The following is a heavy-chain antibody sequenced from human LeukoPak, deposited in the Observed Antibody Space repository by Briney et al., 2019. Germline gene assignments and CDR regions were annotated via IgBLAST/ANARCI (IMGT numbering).Heavy chain of an antibody. V-gene: IGHV3-23*01. D-gene: IGHD6-19*01. J-gene: IGHJ4*02. CDR2: ISGSGGRT. Sequence: GGSLRLSCAASGFTFSTYAMTWVRQAPGKGLEWVSGISGSGGRTYYADFVKGRFTISRDNSKNTLYLQMNSLRAEDTALYYCARDGRSGWYADYWGQGTLVTVSS. CDR3: ARDGRSGWYADY. CDR1: GFTFSTYA.